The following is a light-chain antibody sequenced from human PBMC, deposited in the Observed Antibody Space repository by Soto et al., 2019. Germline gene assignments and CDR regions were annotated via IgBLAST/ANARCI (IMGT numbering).Light chain of an antibody. Sequence: EIVLTQSPGTLSLSPGERATRACRASQSVGSSYLTWYQQKPGQAPRLLIYDVSSRATGIPDRFSGSGSGTDFTLTISRLEPEDCAVYYRQQYVSSPFTFGPGTKVDIK. CDR1: QSVGSSY. CDR3: QQYVSSPFT. V-gene: IGKV3-20*01. CDR2: DVS. J-gene: IGKJ3*01.